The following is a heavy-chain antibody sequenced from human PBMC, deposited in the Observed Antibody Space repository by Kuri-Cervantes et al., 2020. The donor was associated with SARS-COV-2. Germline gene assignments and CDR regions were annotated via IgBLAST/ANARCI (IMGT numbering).Heavy chain of an antibody. J-gene: IGHJ6*03. V-gene: IGHV1-8*02. CDR3: ARGRARYSSGWLRPDILYYYMDV. Sequence: ASVKVSCKASGYTFTSYDINWVRQATGQGLEWMGWMNPNSGNTGYAQKFQGRVTMTRNTSIRTAYMELSSLRSEDTAVYYCARGRARYSSGWLRPDILYYYMDVWGKGTTVTVSS. D-gene: IGHD6-19*01. CDR1: GYTFTSYD. CDR2: MNPNSGNT.